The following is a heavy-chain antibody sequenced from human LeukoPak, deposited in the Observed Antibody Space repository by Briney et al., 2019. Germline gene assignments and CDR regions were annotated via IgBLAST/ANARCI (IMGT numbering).Heavy chain of an antibody. CDR3: ARDRGCSSTSCYVTPGMDV. Sequence: PSETLSLTCTVSGGSISSSSYYWGWIRQPPGKGLEWIGSIYYSGSTYYNPSLKSRVTISVDTSKNQFSLKLSSVTAADTAVYYCARDRGCSSTSCYVTPGMDVWGQGITVTVSS. CDR1: GGSISSSSYY. CDR2: IYYSGST. J-gene: IGHJ6*02. D-gene: IGHD2-2*01. V-gene: IGHV4-39*07.